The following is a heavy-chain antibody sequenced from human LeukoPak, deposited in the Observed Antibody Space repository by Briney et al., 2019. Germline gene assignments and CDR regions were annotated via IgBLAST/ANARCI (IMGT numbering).Heavy chain of an antibody. CDR2: IYTSGST. Sequence: SETLSLTCTVSGGSISSYYWSWIRQPAGKGLEWIGRIYTSGSTNYNPSLKSRVTMSVDTSKNQFSLKLSSVTAADTAVYYCAREAPDYDFWSGYYDFYYYYYMDVWGKGTTVTVSS. CDR3: AREAPDYDFWSGYYDFYYYYYMDV. CDR1: GGSISSYY. V-gene: IGHV4-4*07. D-gene: IGHD3-3*01. J-gene: IGHJ6*03.